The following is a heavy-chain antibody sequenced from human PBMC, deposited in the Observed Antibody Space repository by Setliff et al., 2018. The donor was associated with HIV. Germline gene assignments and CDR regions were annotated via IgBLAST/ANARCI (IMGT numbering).Heavy chain of an antibody. CDR2: MSYTGIN. J-gene: IGHJ4*02. V-gene: IGHV4-31*01. D-gene: IGHD2-15*01. CDR1: GGSISSSTYY. CDR3: ARDDRCSGDTCYYY. Sequence: PSETLSLTCTVSGGSISSSTYYWNWFRQSPGKGLEWIGYMSYTGINNYNPSLKSLVTISLDTSKNQFSLKLTSVTAADTAVYYCARDDRCSGDTCYYYWGQGALVTVSS.